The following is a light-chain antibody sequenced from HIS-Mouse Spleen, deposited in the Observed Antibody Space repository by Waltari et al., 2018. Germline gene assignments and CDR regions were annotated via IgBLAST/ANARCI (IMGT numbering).Light chain of an antibody. V-gene: IGLV3-10*01. CDR1: ALPKKY. CDR2: EDS. CDR3: YSTDSSGNHRV. Sequence: SYELTQPPSVSVSPGQTARITCSGDALPKKYAYWYQQKSGQAPVLVIYEDSKRPSGSPVRFSGSSSGKMATLTISGAQVEDEADYYCYSTDSSGNHRVFGGGTKLTVL. J-gene: IGLJ2*01.